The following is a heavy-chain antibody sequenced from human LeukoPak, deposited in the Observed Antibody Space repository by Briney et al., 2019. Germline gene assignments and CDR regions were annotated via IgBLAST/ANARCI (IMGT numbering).Heavy chain of an antibody. D-gene: IGHD5-18*01. J-gene: IGHJ6*03. CDR1: GHTFTGYY. Sequence: ASVKVSCKASGHTFTGYYMHWVRQAPGQGLEWMGWINPNSGGTNYAQKFQGRVTMTRDTSISTAYMELSRLRSDDTAVYYCARDLRGTAMVKGYYYYYYMDVWGKGTTVTVSS. CDR3: ARDLRGTAMVKGYYYYYYMDV. V-gene: IGHV1-2*02. CDR2: INPNSGGT.